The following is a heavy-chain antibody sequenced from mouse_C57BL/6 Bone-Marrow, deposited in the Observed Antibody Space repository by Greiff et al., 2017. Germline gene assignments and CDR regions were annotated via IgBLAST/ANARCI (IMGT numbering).Heavy chain of an antibody. V-gene: IGHV10-3*01. CDR1: GFTFNTYA. CDR3: VTGLRRGDYFDY. D-gene: IGHD2-2*01. J-gene: IGHJ2*01. CDR2: IRSKSSNYAT. Sequence: GGGLVQPKGSLKLSCAASGFTFNTYAMHWVRQAPGKGLEWVARIRSKSSNYATYYADSVKDRFTISRDDSQSMLYLQMNNLKTEDTAMYYCVTGLRRGDYFDYWGQGTTLTVSS.